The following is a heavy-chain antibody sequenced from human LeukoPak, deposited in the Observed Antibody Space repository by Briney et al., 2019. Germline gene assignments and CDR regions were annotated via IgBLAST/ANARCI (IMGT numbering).Heavy chain of an antibody. D-gene: IGHD6-13*01. CDR2: IYFTGST. CDR3: ARGPWQQLAHFDN. J-gene: IGHJ4*02. Sequence: SETLSLTCTVSGGSISDSSSYWGWIRQPPGKGLEWIANIYFTGSTYYSPSLKSRFTISIDTSKNQSSLRLNSVTAADTAVYYCARGPWQQLAHFDNWGQGTLVTVSS. V-gene: IGHV4-39*07. CDR1: GGSISDSSSY.